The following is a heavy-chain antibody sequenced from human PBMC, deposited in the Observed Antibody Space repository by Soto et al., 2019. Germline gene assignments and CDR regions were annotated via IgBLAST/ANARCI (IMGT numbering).Heavy chain of an antibody. CDR2: IYYSGST. CDR3: ARSSSWPRDIAVAGQV. V-gene: IGHV4-30-4*01. D-gene: IGHD6-19*01. Sequence: QVQLQESGPGLVKPSQTLSLTCTVSGGSISSGDYYWSWIRQPPGKGLEWIGYIYYSGSTYYNPSLKSRVTISVDTSKNQFSLKLSSVTAADTAVYYCARSSSWPRDIAVAGQVWGQGTLVTVSS. CDR1: GGSISSGDYY. J-gene: IGHJ4*02.